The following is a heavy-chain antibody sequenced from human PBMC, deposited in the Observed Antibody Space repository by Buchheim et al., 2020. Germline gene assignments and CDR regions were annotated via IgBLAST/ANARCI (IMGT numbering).Heavy chain of an antibody. CDR1: GFTFSSYE. CDR2: ISSSGSTI. CDR3: ASAYCSSTSCRDDYYYYYGMDV. D-gene: IGHD2-2*01. Sequence: EVQLVESGGGLVQPGGSLRLSCAASGFTFSSYEMNWVRQAPGKGLEWVSYISSSGSTIYYADSVKGRFTISRDNAKNSLYLQMNSLRAEDTAVYYCASAYCSSTSCRDDYYYYYGMDVWGQGTT. J-gene: IGHJ6*02. V-gene: IGHV3-48*03.